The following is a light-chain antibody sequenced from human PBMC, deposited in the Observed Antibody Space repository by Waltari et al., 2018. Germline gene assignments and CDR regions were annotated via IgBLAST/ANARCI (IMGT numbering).Light chain of an antibody. CDR2: YAS. CDR3: QQYYSYPQT. V-gene: IGKV6-21*02. CDR1: QSIGSS. Sequence: EIVLTQSPDFQSVTPKEKVTITCRASQSIGSSLHWYQQKPDQSPKLLIKYASQSISGVPSRFSGSGSGTDFTLTISCLQSEDFATYYCQQYYSYPQTFGQGTKVEIK. J-gene: IGKJ1*01.